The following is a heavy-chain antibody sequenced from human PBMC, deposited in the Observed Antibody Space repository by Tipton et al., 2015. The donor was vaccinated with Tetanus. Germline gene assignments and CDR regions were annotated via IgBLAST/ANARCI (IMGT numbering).Heavy chain of an antibody. CDR1: GGSISSSSYY. CDR3: AGDQLLEWTFFGH. J-gene: IGHJ4*02. V-gene: IGHV4-39*07. Sequence: LRLSCTVSGGSISSSSYYWGWIRQPPGKGLEWIGSIYYSGSTYYNPSLKSRVTISVDTSKNQFSLKLSSVTAADTAVYYCAGDQLLEWTFFGHWGPGTLVP. D-gene: IGHD3-3*01. CDR2: IYYSGST.